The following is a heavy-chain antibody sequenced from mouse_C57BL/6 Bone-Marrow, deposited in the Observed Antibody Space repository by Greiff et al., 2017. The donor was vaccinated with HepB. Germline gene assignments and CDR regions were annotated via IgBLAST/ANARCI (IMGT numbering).Heavy chain of an antibody. CDR2: IRSKSNNYAT. Sequence: GGGLVQPKGSLKLSCAASGFSFNTYAMNWVRQAPGKGLEWVARIRSKSNNYATYYADSVKDRFTISRDDSESMLYLQMNNLKTEDTAMYYCVSLTFAYWGQGTLVTVSA. V-gene: IGHV10-1*01. CDR3: VSLTFAY. J-gene: IGHJ3*01. D-gene: IGHD4-1*01. CDR1: GFSFNTYA.